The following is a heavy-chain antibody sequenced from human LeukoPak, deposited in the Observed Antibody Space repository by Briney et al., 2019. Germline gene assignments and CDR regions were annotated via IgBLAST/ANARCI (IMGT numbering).Heavy chain of an antibody. Sequence: PSETLSLTCTVSGGSISSSSYYWGWIRQPPGKGLEWIGSIYYSGSTYYNPSLKSRVTISVDTSKNQFSLKLSSVTAADTAVYYCARVSGYYYRGAFDIWGQGTMVTVSS. D-gene: IGHD3-22*01. CDR3: ARVSGYYYRGAFDI. CDR1: GGSISSSSYY. V-gene: IGHV4-39*07. J-gene: IGHJ3*02. CDR2: IYYSGST.